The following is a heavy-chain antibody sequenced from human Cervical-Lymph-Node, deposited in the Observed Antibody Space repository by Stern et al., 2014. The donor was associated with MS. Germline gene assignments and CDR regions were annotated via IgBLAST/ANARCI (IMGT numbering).Heavy chain of an antibody. CDR1: TSYG. CDR2: ISAYNGNT. CDR3: ARDCKLRYFDPTSRCAFDI. Sequence: TSYGISWVRQAPGQGLEWMGWISAYNGNTNYAQKLQGRVSMTRDTSMSAAYMELRSRRSDDTGVYYCARDCKLRYFDPTSRCAFDIWGQGTMVTVSS. D-gene: IGHD3-9*01. V-gene: IGHV1-18*04. J-gene: IGHJ3*02.